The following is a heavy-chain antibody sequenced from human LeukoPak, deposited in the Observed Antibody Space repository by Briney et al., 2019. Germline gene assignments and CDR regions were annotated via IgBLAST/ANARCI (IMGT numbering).Heavy chain of an antibody. CDR1: RFTISSYW. CDR2: IKQDGSEK. J-gene: IGHJ3*02. V-gene: IGHV3-7*02. CDR3: ARGFSSGWYGGDAFDI. D-gene: IGHD6-19*01. Sequence: PGGSLRLSCVGSRFTISSYWMTWVRQAPGKGPEWVANIKQDGSEKYYVDSVKGRFTISRDNAKNSLYLQMNSLRAEDTAVYYCARGFSSGWYGGDAFDIWGQGTMVTVSS.